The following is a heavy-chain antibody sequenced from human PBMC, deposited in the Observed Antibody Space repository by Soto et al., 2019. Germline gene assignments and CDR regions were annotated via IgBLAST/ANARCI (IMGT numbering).Heavy chain of an antibody. CDR3: ARDRGIPRGEVWFDP. CDR1: GYTFTGYY. D-gene: IGHD3-10*01. J-gene: IGHJ5*02. Sequence: QVQLVQSGAEVKKPGASVKVSCKASGYTFTGYYMHWVRQAPGQGLEWMGWINPNSGGTNYAQKFEGWVTMTSDTSISTAYMELSRLRSDDTAVYYCARDRGIPRGEVWFDPWGQGTLVTVSS. V-gene: IGHV1-2*04. CDR2: INPNSGGT.